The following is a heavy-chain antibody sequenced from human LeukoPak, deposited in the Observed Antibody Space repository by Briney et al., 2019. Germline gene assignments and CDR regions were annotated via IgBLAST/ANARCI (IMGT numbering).Heavy chain of an antibody. CDR3: ARSPNYYDSSAQLGP. D-gene: IGHD3-22*01. CDR2: INPNSGGT. V-gene: IGHV1-2*02. J-gene: IGHJ5*02. Sequence: ASVKVSCKASGYTFTSYGISWVRQAPGQGLEWMGWINPNSGGTNYAQKFQGRVTMTRDTSISTAYMELSRLRSDDTAVYYCARSPNYYDSSAQLGPWGQGTLVTVSS. CDR1: GYTFTSYG.